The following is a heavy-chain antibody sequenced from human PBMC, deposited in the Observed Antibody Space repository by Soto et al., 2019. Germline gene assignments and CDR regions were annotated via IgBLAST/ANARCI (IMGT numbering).Heavy chain of an antibody. CDR1: GGSISSGGYY. Sequence: QVQLQESGPGLVKPSQTLSLTCTVSGGSISSGGYYWSWIRQHPGKGLEWIGYIYYTGSTYYNPSLKSRVTISVVTSKNQFSLKLSSVTAADTAVYYCATLYMVRGVRTFDYWGQGTLVTVSS. CDR3: ATLYMVRGVRTFDY. J-gene: IGHJ4*02. CDR2: IYYTGST. D-gene: IGHD3-10*01. V-gene: IGHV4-31*03.